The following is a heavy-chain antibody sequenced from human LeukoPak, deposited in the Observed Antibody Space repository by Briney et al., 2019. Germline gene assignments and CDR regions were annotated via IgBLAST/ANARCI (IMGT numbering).Heavy chain of an antibody. Sequence: ASVKVSCKASGYTFTSYYMHWVRQAPGQGLEWMGIINPSGGSTSYAQKFQGRVTMTRDTSTSTVYMELSSLRSEDTAVYYCARAGYYDFWSGPKGYYYMDVWGKGNPGHRLL. V-gene: IGHV1-46*01. CDR1: GYTFTSYY. CDR3: ARAGYYDFWSGPKGYYYMDV. J-gene: IGHJ6*03. CDR2: INPSGGST. D-gene: IGHD3-3*01.